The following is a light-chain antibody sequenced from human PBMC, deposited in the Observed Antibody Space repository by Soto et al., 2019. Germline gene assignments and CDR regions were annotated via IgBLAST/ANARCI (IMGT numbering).Light chain of an antibody. CDR2: EVS. CDR3: SSYAGSNNFV. CDR1: SSDIGAYIY. Sequence: QSALTQPPSASGSPGQSVTISCTGTSSDIGAYIYVSWYQQHPGKAPKLMISEVSRRSSGVPERFSGSKSGNTASLTASGLQADDEAHYYCSSYAGSNNFVFGTGTKVTVL. J-gene: IGLJ1*01. V-gene: IGLV2-8*01.